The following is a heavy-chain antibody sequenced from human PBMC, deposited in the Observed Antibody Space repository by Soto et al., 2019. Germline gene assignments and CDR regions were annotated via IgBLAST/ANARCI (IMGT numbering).Heavy chain of an antibody. V-gene: IGHV3-49*04. CDR3: TKTYYFDD. CDR2: IKSRNYGGTT. J-gene: IGHJ4*02. Sequence: PGGSLRLSCTAFGFTFGDYAISWVRQAPEKGLEWVGLIKSRNYGGTTEYAASVKARFTISRDDSKSIAYLQMNSLTTEDTAVYYCTKTYYFDDWGQGTLVTVSS. CDR1: GFTFGDYA.